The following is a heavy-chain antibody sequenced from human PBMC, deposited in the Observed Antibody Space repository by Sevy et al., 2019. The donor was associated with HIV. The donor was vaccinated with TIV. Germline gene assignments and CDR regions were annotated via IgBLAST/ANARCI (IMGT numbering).Heavy chain of an antibody. CDR3: TTGYYYDSSGYSDY. CDR2: IRSKDYGGAT. D-gene: IGHD3-22*01. CDR1: GFTFGDYA. J-gene: IGHJ4*02. V-gene: IGHV3-49*03. Sequence: GGSLRLSCTGSGFTFGDYAMSWFRQAPGMGLEWVGFIRSKDYGGATEYAASLKGRFTISRDDSKSIADLQMNSLKTEDTAVYYCTTGYYYDSSGYSDYWGQGTLVTVSS.